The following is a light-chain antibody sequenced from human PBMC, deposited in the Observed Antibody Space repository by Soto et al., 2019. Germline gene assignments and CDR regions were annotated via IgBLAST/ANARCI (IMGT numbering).Light chain of an antibody. V-gene: IGLV4-69*01. CDR3: QTWGTGIHV. J-gene: IGLJ1*01. Sequence: QPVLTQSPSASASLGASVKLTCTLSSGHISYAIAWHQQQPGKGPRYLMKLNSDGSHSKGDGIPDRFSGSSSGAERYLTISSLQSEDEADYYCQTWGTGIHVFGTGTKLTVL. CDR1: SGHISYA. CDR2: LNSDGSH.